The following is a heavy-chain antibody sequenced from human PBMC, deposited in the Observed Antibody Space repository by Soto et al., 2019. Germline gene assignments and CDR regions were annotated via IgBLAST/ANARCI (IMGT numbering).Heavy chain of an antibody. CDR2: IIPIFGTA. J-gene: IGHJ6*03. D-gene: IGHD7-27*01. CDR3: ATANWAPRYYYYMDG. CDR1: GGTFSSYA. Sequence: SVKVSCKASGGTFSSYAISWVRQAPGQGLEWMGGIIPIFGTANYAQKFQGRVTITADASTSTAYMELSSLRSEDTAVYYCATANWAPRYYYYMDGWGKGTTVTVSS. V-gene: IGHV1-69*13.